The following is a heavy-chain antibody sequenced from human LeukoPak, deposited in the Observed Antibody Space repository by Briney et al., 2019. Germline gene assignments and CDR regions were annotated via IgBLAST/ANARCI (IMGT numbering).Heavy chain of an antibody. CDR3: ANLGSTFDT. CDR2: IFYSGGS. D-gene: IGHD2-2*01. Sequence: SGTLSLTCTVSAGSISSYYWTWIRQPPGKGLEWIGYIFYSGGSNYNPSLKSRVTISVDTSKNHFSLKLSSVTAADTAVYYCANLGSTFDTWGQGTMVTVSS. CDR1: AGSISSYY. J-gene: IGHJ3*02. V-gene: IGHV4-59*08.